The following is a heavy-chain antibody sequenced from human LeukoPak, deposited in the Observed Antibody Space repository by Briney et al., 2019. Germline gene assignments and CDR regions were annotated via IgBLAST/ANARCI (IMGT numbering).Heavy chain of an antibody. V-gene: IGHV3-64*01. CDR1: GFTFSSYA. D-gene: IGHD4-23*01. J-gene: IGHJ5*02. CDR3: ARDHGLVTARRGSWFDP. CDR2: ISSNGGST. Sequence: PGGSLRLSCAASGFTFSSYAMHWVRQAPGKGLEYVSAISSNGGSTYYANSVKGRFTISRDNSKNTLYLQMGSLRAEDMAVYYCARDHGLVTARRGSWFDPWGQGTLVTVSS.